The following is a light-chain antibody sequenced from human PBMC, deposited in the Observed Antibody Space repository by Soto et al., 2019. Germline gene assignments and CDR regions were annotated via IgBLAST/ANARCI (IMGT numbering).Light chain of an antibody. CDR3: RQLNSYPPT. V-gene: IGKV1-9*01. J-gene: IGKJ1*01. CDR2: ASS. CDR1: QGIRSY. Sequence: DIQFTQSPSSLSASVGDRSTITCRASQGIRSYLAWYKQEPGKAPELLIYASSTGQRGVPSRFSGSGSGTDFTRTISSLQPEDFATYYCRQLNSYPPTFGQGTKVDIK.